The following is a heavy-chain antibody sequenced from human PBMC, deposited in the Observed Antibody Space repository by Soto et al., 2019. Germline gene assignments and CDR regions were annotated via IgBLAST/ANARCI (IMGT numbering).Heavy chain of an antibody. CDR2: IGSSSSYI. D-gene: IGHD1-26*01. Sequence: NPGGSLRLSCAASGFTFSSYSMNWVRHAPGKGLEWVSSIGSSSSYIYYADSVKGRFTISRDNAKNSLYLQMNSLRAEDTAVYYCARFSPTTNYYYDGMDVWGQGTTVTVSS. V-gene: IGHV3-21*01. CDR3: ARFSPTTNYYYDGMDV. CDR1: GFTFSSYS. J-gene: IGHJ6*02.